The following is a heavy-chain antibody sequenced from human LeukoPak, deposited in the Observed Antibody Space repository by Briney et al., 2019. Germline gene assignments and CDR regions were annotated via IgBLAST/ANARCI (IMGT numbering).Heavy chain of an antibody. CDR2: IYHSGST. J-gene: IGHJ5*02. CDR1: GGSISSSNW. D-gene: IGHD2-2*01. Sequence: TSETLSLTCAVPGGSISSSNWWSWVRQPPGKGLEWIGEIYHSGSTNYNPSLKSRVTISVDKSKNQFSLKLSSVTAADTAVYYCARVGDIVVVPAAIPNWFDPWGQGTLVTVSS. CDR3: ARVGDIVVVPAAIPNWFDP. V-gene: IGHV4-4*02.